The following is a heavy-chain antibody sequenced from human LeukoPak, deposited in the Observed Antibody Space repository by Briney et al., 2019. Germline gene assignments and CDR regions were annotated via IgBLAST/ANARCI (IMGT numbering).Heavy chain of an antibody. CDR3: ARMVGGGGSWYFDY. Sequence: SGPALVKPPQTLTLTSTFSGFSLSTSTMCVSWIRRPPGKALEWLALIDWYDDKYYSTSLKTRLTISKDTSKNQVLLTMTNMDPVDTATYYCARMVGGGGSWYFDYWGQGTLVTVSS. J-gene: IGHJ4*02. V-gene: IGHV2-70*01. CDR1: GFSLSTSTMC. D-gene: IGHD2-15*01. CDR2: IDWYDDK.